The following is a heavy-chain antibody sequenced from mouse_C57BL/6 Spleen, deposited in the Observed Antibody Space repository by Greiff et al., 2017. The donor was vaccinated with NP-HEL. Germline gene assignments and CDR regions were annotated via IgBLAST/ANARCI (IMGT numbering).Heavy chain of an antibody. CDR2: IRSKSNNYAT. CDR3: VRDGYPYYAMDY. J-gene: IGHJ4*01. D-gene: IGHD2-3*01. CDR1: GFSFNTYA. V-gene: IGHV10-1*01. Sequence: DAGGGLVQPKGSLKLSCAASGFSFNTYAMNWVRQAPGKGLEWVARIRSKSNNYATYYAASVKDRFTISRDDSESMLYLHMNNLKTEDTAMYYCVRDGYPYYAMDYWGQGTSVTVSS.